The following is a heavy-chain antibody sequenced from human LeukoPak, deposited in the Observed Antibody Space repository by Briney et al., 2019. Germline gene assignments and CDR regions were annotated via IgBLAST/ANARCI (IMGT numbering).Heavy chain of an antibody. CDR2: ISSGGSYI. CDR3: ARGPALYCTSSSCLDGVD. V-gene: IGHV3-21*01. CDR1: GFTFSDYA. Sequence: GGSLRVSCAASGFTFSDYAMNWVRQAPGKGLEWVSSISSGGSYISYADSVKGRFTVSRDNAKDSLLLQMRSLRDEDTAVYYCARGPALYCTSSSCLDGVDWGQGTLVSVSS. J-gene: IGHJ4*02. D-gene: IGHD2-2*01.